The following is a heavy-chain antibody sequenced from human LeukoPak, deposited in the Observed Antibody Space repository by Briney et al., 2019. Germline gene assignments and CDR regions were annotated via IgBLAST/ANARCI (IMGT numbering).Heavy chain of an antibody. CDR3: ARQAGEVGAFDI. Sequence: PSETLSLTCIVSGGSISSSSDYWGWIRQPPGKGLEWIGSIYYSGSTYYNPSLKSRVTISVDTSKNQFSLKLSSVTAADTAVYYCARQAGEVGAFDIWGQGTMVTVSS. CDR1: GGSISSSSDY. D-gene: IGHD3-16*01. CDR2: IYYSGST. J-gene: IGHJ3*02. V-gene: IGHV4-39*01.